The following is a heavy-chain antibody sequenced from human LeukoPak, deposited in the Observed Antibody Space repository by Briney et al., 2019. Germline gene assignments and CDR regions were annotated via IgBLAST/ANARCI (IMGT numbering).Heavy chain of an antibody. CDR2: MNPNSGNT. J-gene: IGHJ3*02. Sequence: ASVKVSCKASGYTFTSYDINWVRQATGQGLEWMGWMNPNSGNTGYAQKFQGRVTMTRNTSISTAYMELSSLRSEDTAVYYCARVVMLGYCSSTSCYGGAFDIWGQGTMVTVSS. CDR3: ARVVMLGYCSSTSCYGGAFDI. V-gene: IGHV1-8*01. CDR1: GYTFTSYD. D-gene: IGHD2-2*01.